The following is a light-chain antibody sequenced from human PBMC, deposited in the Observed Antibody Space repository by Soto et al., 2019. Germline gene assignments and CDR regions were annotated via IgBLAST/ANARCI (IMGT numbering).Light chain of an antibody. Sequence: EIVLTQSPATLSLSPGERATLSCRASQSVSSSYLAWYQQKPGQAPRLLIYGASTRATGIPARFSGSGSGTDFTLTISSLQPEDFALYYCQQDYNLRTFGQGTKVDIK. CDR1: QSVSSSY. J-gene: IGKJ1*01. CDR2: GAS. V-gene: IGKV3D-7*01. CDR3: QQDYNLRT.